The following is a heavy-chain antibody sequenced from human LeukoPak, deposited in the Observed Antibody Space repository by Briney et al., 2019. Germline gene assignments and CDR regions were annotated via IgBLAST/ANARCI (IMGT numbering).Heavy chain of an antibody. V-gene: IGHV1-2*06. CDR1: GYTFTGYY. Sequence: ASVKVSCKASGYTFTGYYMHWVRQAPGQGLEWMGRINPNSGGTNYAQKFQGRVTMTRDTSISTAYMELSRLRSDDTAVYYCARDPYEGAYYYGSGSYSSFDYWGQGTLVTVSS. CDR2: INPNSGGT. D-gene: IGHD3-10*01. J-gene: IGHJ4*02. CDR3: ARDPYEGAYYYGSGSYSSFDY.